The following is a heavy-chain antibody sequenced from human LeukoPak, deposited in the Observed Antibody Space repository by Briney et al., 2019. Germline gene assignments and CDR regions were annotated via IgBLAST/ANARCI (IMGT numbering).Heavy chain of an antibody. J-gene: IGHJ4*02. Sequence: GGSLRLSCAASGFTFSSYAMSWVRQAPGKGLEWVSSISSSSSYIYYADSVKGRFTISRDNAKNSLYLQMNSLRAEDTAVYYCASYDILTGYYYADYWGQGILVTVSS. D-gene: IGHD3-9*01. CDR3: ASYDILTGYYYADY. CDR1: GFTFSSYA. CDR2: ISSSSSYI. V-gene: IGHV3-21*01.